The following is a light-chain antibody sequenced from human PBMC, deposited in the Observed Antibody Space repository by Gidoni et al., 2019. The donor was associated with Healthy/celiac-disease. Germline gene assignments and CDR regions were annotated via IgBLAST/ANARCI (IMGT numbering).Light chain of an antibody. Sequence: DIQMTQSPSSLSASVGDRVTITCRASQGISNYLAWYQQKPGKVPKLLIYAASTLQSGVPSRVSGSGSGTDFTLTISRLQPEDVATYYCQKYNSAPAITFGQGTRLEIK. V-gene: IGKV1-27*01. CDR2: AAS. CDR3: QKYNSAPAIT. CDR1: QGISNY. J-gene: IGKJ5*01.